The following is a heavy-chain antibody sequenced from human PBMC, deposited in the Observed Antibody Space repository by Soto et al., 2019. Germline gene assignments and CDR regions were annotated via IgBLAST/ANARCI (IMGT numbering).Heavy chain of an antibody. CDR3: ARDEGVPINYRFDY. V-gene: IGHV3-11*01. CDR1: GFTFIDYY. Sequence: GGSLRLSCAASGFTFIDYYMSWLRQPPGKGLEWVSYISKSGSIIHFADSVKGRFAISRDNAKNTLYRQMNSLRAEDTAMYYCARDEGVPINYRFDYWGQGTLVTVSS. D-gene: IGHD4-4*01. J-gene: IGHJ4*02. CDR2: ISKSGSII.